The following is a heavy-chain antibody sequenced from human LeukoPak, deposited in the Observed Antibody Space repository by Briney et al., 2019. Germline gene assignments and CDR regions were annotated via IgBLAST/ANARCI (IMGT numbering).Heavy chain of an antibody. CDR3: AKMKISSGWSSSFDY. CDR1: GFTIRNYA. J-gene: IGHJ4*02. Sequence: GGSLRLSCAASGFTIRNYAMSWVRQAPGKGLEWVSTISGNGINTYYADSVKGRFTISRDNSKNTLYLQMSSLRADDTAVYFCAKMKISSGWSSSFDYWGQGTLVTASS. D-gene: IGHD6-19*01. CDR2: ISGNGINT. V-gene: IGHV3-23*01.